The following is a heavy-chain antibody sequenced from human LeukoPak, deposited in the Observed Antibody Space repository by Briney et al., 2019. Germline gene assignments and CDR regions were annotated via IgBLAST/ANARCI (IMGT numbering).Heavy chain of an antibody. Sequence: ASVNVSCKVSGYTLTELSMHWVRQAPGKGLEWMGGFDPGDGETIYAQKFQGRVTMTEDTSTDTAYMELSSLRSEDTAVYYCATPRILYQPPYFDLWGRGTLVTVSS. CDR1: GYTLTELS. CDR2: FDPGDGET. CDR3: ATPRILYQPPYFDL. D-gene: IGHD2-2*01. V-gene: IGHV1-24*01. J-gene: IGHJ2*01.